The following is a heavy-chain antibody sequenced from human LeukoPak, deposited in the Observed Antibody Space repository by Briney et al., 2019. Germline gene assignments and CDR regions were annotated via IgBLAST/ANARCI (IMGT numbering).Heavy chain of an antibody. CDR1: GGSISSSSYY. CDR2: IYYSGST. J-gene: IGHJ4*02. D-gene: IGHD1-7*01. Sequence: SETLSLTCTVSGGSISSSSYYWGWIRQPPGKGLEWIGSIYYSGSTYYNPSLKSRVTISVDTSKNQFSLKLSSVTAADTAVYYCARRRELREFDYWGQGTLVTVSS. CDR3: ARRRELREFDY. V-gene: IGHV4-39*01.